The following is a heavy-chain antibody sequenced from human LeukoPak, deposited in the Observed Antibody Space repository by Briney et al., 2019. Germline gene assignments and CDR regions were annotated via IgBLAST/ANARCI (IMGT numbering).Heavy chain of an antibody. CDR3: ARQPEGSWFDP. Sequence: GESLKISCKGSGYSFTSNWISWVRQMPGKGLEWMGRIDPSDSYTNYSPSFQGQVTISADKSISTAYLQWSSLKASDTAMYYCARQPEGSWFDPWGQATIATVSS. J-gene: IGHJ5*02. CDR1: GYSFTSNW. D-gene: IGHD2-15*01. CDR2: IDPSDSYT. V-gene: IGHV5-10-1*04.